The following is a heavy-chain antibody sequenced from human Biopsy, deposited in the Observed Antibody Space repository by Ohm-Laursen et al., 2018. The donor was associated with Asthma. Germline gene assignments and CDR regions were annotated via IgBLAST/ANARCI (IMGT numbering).Heavy chain of an antibody. CDR1: GFSFSNFA. Sequence: SLRLSCAASGFSFSNFAIHWVRQAPGKGLEWVGVIPKDASTQDYADSVKGRFTISRDYSKNTLYLQMHSLRAEDTAVYYCARGDSSNWSHYYFDYWGQGTLVTVSS. J-gene: IGHJ4*02. V-gene: IGHV3-30*07. D-gene: IGHD3-22*01. CDR2: IPKDASTQ. CDR3: ARGDSSNWSHYYFDY.